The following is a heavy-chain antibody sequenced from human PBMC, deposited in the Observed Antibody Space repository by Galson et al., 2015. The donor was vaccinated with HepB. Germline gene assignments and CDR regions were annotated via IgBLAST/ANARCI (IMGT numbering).Heavy chain of an antibody. J-gene: IGHJ4*02. CDR3: VSSADGASFDS. CDR1: GFIFSDYS. D-gene: IGHD2-2*01. V-gene: IGHV3-21*06. CDR2: ISSSSDYI. Sequence: LRLSCAASGFIFSDYSMNWVRQAPGKGLEWVSYISSSSDYIYYGDSLEGRFTISRDDATNSLYLQMNNLRVEDTALYYCVSSADGASFDSWGQGSLVTVSA.